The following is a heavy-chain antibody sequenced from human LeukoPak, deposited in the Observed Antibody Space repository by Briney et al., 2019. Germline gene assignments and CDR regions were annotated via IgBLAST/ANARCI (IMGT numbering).Heavy chain of an antibody. CDR1: GFTFDDYA. Sequence: GGSLRLSCAASGFTFDDYAMHWVRQAPGKGLEWVSGISWNSGTIGYADSVKGRFTISRDNAKNSLYLQMNSLRAEDTAVYYCARVYGANFDYWGQGTLVTVSS. CDR3: ARVYGANFDY. CDR2: ISWNSGTI. V-gene: IGHV3-9*01. J-gene: IGHJ4*02. D-gene: IGHD4-17*01.